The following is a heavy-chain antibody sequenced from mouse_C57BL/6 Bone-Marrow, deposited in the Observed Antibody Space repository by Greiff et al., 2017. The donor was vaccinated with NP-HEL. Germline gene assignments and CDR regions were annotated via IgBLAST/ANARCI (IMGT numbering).Heavy chain of an antibody. J-gene: IGHJ4*01. CDR2: INYDGSST. V-gene: IGHV5-16*01. Sequence: EVKLVESEGGLVQPGSSMKLSCTASGFTFSDYYMAWVRQVPEKGLEWVANINYDGSSTSYLDSLKSRFIISSDNAKNILYLQMSSLKSEDTTTYYCAREGGLRRRTFSMDYWGQGTSVTVSS. D-gene: IGHD2-4*01. CDR1: GFTFSDYY. CDR3: AREGGLRRRTFSMDY.